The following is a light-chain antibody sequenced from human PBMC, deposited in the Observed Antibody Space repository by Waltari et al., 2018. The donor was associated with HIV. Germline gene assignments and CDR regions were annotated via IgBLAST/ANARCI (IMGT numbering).Light chain of an antibody. CDR3: YSIHNSGHHRV. V-gene: IGLV3-10*01. J-gene: IGLJ2*01. Sequence: SYELTQPPSVAVSPGQTARITCTGDALPKKYASWYQQKSGQAPVLVIYEDSKRPSGFPERFAGSSSGTTATLTISGAQVEDEADYYCYSIHNSGHHRVFGTGTKLTVL. CDR2: EDS. CDR1: ALPKKY.